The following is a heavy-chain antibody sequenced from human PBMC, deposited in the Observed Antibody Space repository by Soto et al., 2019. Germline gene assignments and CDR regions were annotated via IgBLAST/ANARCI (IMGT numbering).Heavy chain of an antibody. V-gene: IGHV3-23*01. CDR2: ISGSGFKK. CDR3: AKNQGVELVPLATVDWFDP. Sequence: GGSLSLSCAASGFIFENFGMSWVRPAPGKGLEWISSISGSGFKKYYADSVKGRFTISRDNSKSTVYLELNNLSAEDTAVYHCAKNQGVELVPLATVDWFDPWGQGSVVTVS. J-gene: IGHJ5*02. CDR1: GFIFENFG. D-gene: IGHD1-26*01.